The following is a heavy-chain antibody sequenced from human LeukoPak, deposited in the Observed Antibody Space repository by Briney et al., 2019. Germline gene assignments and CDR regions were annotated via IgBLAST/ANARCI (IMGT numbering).Heavy chain of an antibody. Sequence: SETLSLTCTVSGGSISSYYWSWIRQPPGKGLEWIGYIYYSGSTNYNPSLKSRVTISVDTSKNQFSLKLSSVTAADTAVYYCARGSIAVAGRRFDYWGQGTLVTASS. J-gene: IGHJ4*02. CDR3: ARGSIAVAGRRFDY. CDR1: GGSISSYY. V-gene: IGHV4-59*01. CDR2: IYYSGST. D-gene: IGHD6-19*01.